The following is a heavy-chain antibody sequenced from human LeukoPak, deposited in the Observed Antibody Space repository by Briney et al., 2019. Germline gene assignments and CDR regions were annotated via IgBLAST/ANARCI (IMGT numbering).Heavy chain of an antibody. D-gene: IGHD2-21*02. Sequence: SETLSLTCTVSGGSVSSGSYYWSWIRQPPGKGLAWIGYIYYSGSTNYNPSLKSRVTISVDTSKNQFSLKLSSVTAADTAVYYCARGVVVTAMFDYWGQGTLVTVSS. J-gene: IGHJ4*02. CDR3: ARGVVVTAMFDY. CDR1: GGSVSSGSYY. V-gene: IGHV4-61*01. CDR2: IYYSGST.